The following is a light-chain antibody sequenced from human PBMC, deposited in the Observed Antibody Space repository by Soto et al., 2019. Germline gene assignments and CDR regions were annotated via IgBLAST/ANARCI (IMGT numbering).Light chain of an antibody. CDR3: QQYNNWPPWT. J-gene: IGKJ1*01. CDR1: QSVSNN. V-gene: IGKV3-15*01. CDR2: GAS. Sequence: EIALTQSPGTLSVSPGESATLSWGASQSVSNNLTWYQQKPGQPPRLLIYGASSRATGIPARFSGSGSGTEFTLTISSLQSEDFAVYYCQQYNNWPPWTFGQGTKVDIK.